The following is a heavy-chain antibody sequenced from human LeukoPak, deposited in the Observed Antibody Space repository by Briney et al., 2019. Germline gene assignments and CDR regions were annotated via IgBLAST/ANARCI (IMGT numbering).Heavy chain of an antibody. CDR3: ASVFEWSPRFDS. Sequence: SETLSLTCTVSGYSIGSGYYWAWIRQSPGKGLEWIGSISYSGSAYYSPSLKSQLTISLDMSKNQFSLKVRSVAAADTAVYYCASVFEWSPRFDSWGQGTLVTVSS. V-gene: IGHV4-38-2*02. CDR1: GYSIGSGYY. D-gene: IGHD3-3*01. J-gene: IGHJ5*01. CDR2: ISYSGSA.